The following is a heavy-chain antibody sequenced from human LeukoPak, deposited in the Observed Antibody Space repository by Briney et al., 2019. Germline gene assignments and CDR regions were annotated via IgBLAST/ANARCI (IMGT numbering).Heavy chain of an antibody. CDR2: IRSKAYGGTT. CDR1: EFSVSSNY. J-gene: IGHJ6*02. Sequence: PGGSLRLSCAASEFSVSSNYMNWVRQAPGKGLEWVGFIRSKAYGGTTEYAASVKGRFTISRDDSKSIAYLQMNSLKTEDTAVYYCTRGPIQLWIHNGMDVWGQGTTVTVSS. D-gene: IGHD5-18*01. V-gene: IGHV3-49*04. CDR3: TRGPIQLWIHNGMDV.